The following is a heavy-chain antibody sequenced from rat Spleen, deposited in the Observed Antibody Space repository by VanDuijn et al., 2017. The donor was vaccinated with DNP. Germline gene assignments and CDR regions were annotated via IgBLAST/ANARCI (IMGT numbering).Heavy chain of an antibody. CDR2: INSADTT. V-gene: IGHV3-3*01. J-gene: IGHJ2*01. CDR3: ARMHYGLDY. Sequence: EVQLQESGPGLVKPSQSLSLTCSVTGYSITSGYRWNWIRKFPRNKLEWMGYINSADTTHYNPSLKSRISITRDTSKNQFFLQVKSVTIEDTATYYCARMHYGLDYWGQGVMVTVSS. CDR1: GYSITSGYR. D-gene: IGHD1-11*01.